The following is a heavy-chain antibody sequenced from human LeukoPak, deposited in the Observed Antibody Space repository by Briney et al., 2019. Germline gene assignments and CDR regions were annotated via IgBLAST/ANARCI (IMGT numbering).Heavy chain of an antibody. CDR2: INPSGGGT. D-gene: IGHD6-19*01. CDR3: ARSIAVADDY. CDR1: GYTFTSYY. J-gene: IGHJ4*02. Sequence: ASVKVSCKASGYTFTSYYMHWVRQAPGQGLEWMGIINPSGGGTSYAQKFQGRVTMTRDTSTSTVYMELSSLRSEDTAVFYCARSIAVADDYWGQGTLVTVSS. V-gene: IGHV1-46*01.